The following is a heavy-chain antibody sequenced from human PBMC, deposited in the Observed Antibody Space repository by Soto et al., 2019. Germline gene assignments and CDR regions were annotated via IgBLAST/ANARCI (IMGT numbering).Heavy chain of an antibody. Sequence: SETLSLTCSVSGGSISGDYYWSWIRQSPEKGLEWIGYIYYSGSSYSNPALQSRLSMSLDTSKNQFSLKLRSVTAADTAVYYCAGGGARWPGYFDSWGQGALVTVSS. CDR3: AGGGARWPGYFDS. J-gene: IGHJ4*02. D-gene: IGHD2-15*01. V-gene: IGHV4-30-4*08. CDR1: GGSISGDYY. CDR2: IYYSGSS.